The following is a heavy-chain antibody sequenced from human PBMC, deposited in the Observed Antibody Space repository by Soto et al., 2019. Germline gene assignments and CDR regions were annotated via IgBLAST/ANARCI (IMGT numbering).Heavy chain of an antibody. CDR3: ARGPELARAVLLDAYYYYCYMDV. J-gene: IGHJ6*03. V-gene: IGHV1-8*01. CDR1: GYTFTNYD. Sequence: QVQLVQSGAEVKKPGALVKVSCKASGYTFTNYDINWVRQATGQGLEWMAWMNPDSGNTGYSQKSQGRVTMTTNTSTITAYMELSSLRSEDTAVYYCARGPELARAVLLDAYYYYCYMDVWGEGTTVTVSS. CDR2: MNPDSGNT. D-gene: IGHD6-19*01.